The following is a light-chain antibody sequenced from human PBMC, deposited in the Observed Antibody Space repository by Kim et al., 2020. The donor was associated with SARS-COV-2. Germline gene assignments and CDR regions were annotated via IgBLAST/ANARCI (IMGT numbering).Light chain of an antibody. CDR3: QVWDSDPWV. Sequence: GALGQTAHITCGGDKIEDKNVHWYQHKPGQAPVLVIYRDGNRPAGIPERFSGSNSGNTATLIISRAQVEDEADYYCQVWDSDPWVFGGGTQLTVL. CDR1: KIEDKN. V-gene: IGLV3-9*01. J-gene: IGLJ3*02. CDR2: RDG.